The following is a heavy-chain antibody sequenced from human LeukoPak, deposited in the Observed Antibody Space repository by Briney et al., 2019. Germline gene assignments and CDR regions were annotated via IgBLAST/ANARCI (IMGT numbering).Heavy chain of an antibody. Sequence: GGSLRLSCAASGFTVSSNYMSWVRQAPGNGLEWVSVIYSGGSTYYADSVKGRFTISRDNSKNTLYLQMNSLRAEDTAVYYCARVRYFDWHYTRQPGRWGQGTLVTVSS. J-gene: IGHJ4*02. CDR3: ARVRYFDWHYTRQPGR. V-gene: IGHV3-66*01. CDR2: IYSGGST. D-gene: IGHD3-9*01. CDR1: GFTVSSNY.